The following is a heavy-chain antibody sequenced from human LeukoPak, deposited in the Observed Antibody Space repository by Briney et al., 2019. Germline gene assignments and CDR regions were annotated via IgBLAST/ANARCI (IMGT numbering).Heavy chain of an antibody. J-gene: IGHJ4*02. Sequence: GGSLRLSCTASGFTFGDYAMSWFRQAPGKGLGWVGFIRSKAYGGTTEYAASVKGKFTISRDETKSIAYLQMNTLKTEDTAVYYCASLRGGEVDYWGQGTLVTVSS. CDR3: ASLRGGEVDY. V-gene: IGHV3-49*03. CDR2: IRSKAYGGTT. D-gene: IGHD4-17*01. CDR1: GFTFGDYA.